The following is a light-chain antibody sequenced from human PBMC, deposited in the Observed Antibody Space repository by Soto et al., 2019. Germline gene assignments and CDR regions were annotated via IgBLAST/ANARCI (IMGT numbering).Light chain of an antibody. J-gene: IGKJ3*01. V-gene: IGKV1-9*01. CDR1: QDISSY. Sequence: DIQLTQSPSFLSASVGDRVTITCRASQDISSYLAWYQQRPGKAPKLLIYVASTLQSGVPSRFSGSGSGTEFTLTISGLQPEDFATYYCQQLNSYRGFTFCPGTKVDIK. CDR2: VAS. CDR3: QQLNSYRGFT.